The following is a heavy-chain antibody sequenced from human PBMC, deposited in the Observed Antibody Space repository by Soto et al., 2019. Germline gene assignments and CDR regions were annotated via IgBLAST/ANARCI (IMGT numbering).Heavy chain of an antibody. CDR3: ASHYCSGGSCFDLFDY. V-gene: IGHV5-10-1*01. J-gene: IGHJ4*02. D-gene: IGHD2-15*01. CDR1: GYSFTSYW. CDR2: IDPSDSYT. Sequence: GESLKISCKGSGYSFTSYWISWVRQMPGKGLEWMGRIDPSDSYTNYGPSLQGHVTISADKSISTAYLQWSSLKASDTAMYYCASHYCSGGSCFDLFDYWGQGTLVTVS.